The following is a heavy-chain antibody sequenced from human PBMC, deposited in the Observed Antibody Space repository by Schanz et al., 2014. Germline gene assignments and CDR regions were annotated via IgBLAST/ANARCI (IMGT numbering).Heavy chain of an antibody. Sequence: EVQLVESGGGLVQPGGSLRLSCAASGFTFSNHGMHWVRQSPGKGLEWVANIKQDGSEKYYVDSVKGRFTISRDNAKNSLYLQMNSLTAEDTAVYYCARGVRIDYWGQGTLVTVSS. CDR3: ARGVRIDY. D-gene: IGHD3-3*01. V-gene: IGHV3-7*01. J-gene: IGHJ4*02. CDR1: GFTFSNHG. CDR2: IKQDGSEK.